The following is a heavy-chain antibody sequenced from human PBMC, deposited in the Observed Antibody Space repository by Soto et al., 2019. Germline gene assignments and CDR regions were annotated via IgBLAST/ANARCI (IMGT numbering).Heavy chain of an antibody. CDR1: GFTFSSYW. D-gene: IGHD6-19*01. CDR3: SGDGQWQWLSR. V-gene: IGHV3-7*05. CDR2: IKHDGSEK. J-gene: IGHJ4*02. Sequence: EVQLVESGGGLVQPGGSLRLSCAASGFTFSSYWMSWVRQAPGKGLEWVANIKHDGSEKYYVDSVKGRFTISRDNAKNSLYLQMNSLRAEDTAVYYCSGDGQWQWLSRWGQGTLVTVSS.